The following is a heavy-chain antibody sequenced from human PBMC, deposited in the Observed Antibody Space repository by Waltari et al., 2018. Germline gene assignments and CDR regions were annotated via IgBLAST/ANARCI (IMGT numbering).Heavy chain of an antibody. CDR3: ARDSLWFGELFVSREAWFDP. Sequence: QVQLVESGGGVVQPGRSLRLSCAASGFTFSSYGMHWVRQAPGKGLEWVAVIWYDGSNKYYSDSVKGRFTISRDNSKNTLYLQMNSLRAEDTAVYYCARDSLWFGELFVSREAWFDPWGQGTLVTVSS. J-gene: IGHJ5*02. CDR1: GFTFSSYG. D-gene: IGHD3-10*01. CDR2: IWYDGSNK. V-gene: IGHV3-33*01.